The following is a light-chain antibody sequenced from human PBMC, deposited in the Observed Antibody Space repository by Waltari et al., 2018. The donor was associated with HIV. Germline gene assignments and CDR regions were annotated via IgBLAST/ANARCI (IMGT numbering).Light chain of an antibody. CDR1: QRVSDN. CDR3: QQYNNWPFT. J-gene: IGKJ3*01. Sequence: QFPATLSVSPGERVNLSCRASQRVSDNLAWYQKKPGQAPRLLIYGASSRATEIPDRFSGSGSGTEFTLSISSPQSDDFALYYCQQYNNWPFTFGPGTKVDFK. CDR2: GAS. V-gene: IGKV3-15*01.